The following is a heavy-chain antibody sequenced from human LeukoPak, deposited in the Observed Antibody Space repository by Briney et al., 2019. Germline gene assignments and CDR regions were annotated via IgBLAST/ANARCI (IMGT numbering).Heavy chain of an antibody. Sequence: PGGSLRLSCAASGFTFRNYAMSWVRQAPGKGLEWVSAISGSGDNTYYADSVKGRFTISRDNAKNSLYLQMNSLRAEDTAVYYCARDGGAFDIWGQGTMVTVSS. CDR2: ISGSGDNT. CDR3: ARDGGAFDI. CDR1: GFTFRNYA. J-gene: IGHJ3*02. V-gene: IGHV3-23*01.